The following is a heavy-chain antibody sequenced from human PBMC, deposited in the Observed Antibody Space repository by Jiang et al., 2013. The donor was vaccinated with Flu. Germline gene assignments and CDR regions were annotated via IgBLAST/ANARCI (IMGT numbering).Heavy chain of an antibody. J-gene: IGHJ4*02. D-gene: IGHD3-10*01. CDR3: ARVAIGSGSHPLN. CDR2: LYYSGST. V-gene: IGHV4-59*01. Sequence: TLSLTCTVSGGSINSYYWSWIRQPPGTGLEWIGYLYYSGSTKYNPSLKSRVTISVDTSKNQFSLKLSSVTAADTAVYYCARVAIGSGSHPLNWGQGTLVTVSS. CDR1: GGSINSYY.